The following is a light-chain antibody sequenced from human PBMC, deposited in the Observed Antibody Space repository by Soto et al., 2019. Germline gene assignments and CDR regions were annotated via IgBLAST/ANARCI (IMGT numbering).Light chain of an antibody. Sequence: EIVMTQSPATLSVSPGERATLSCRASQSVASNLAWYQQKPGQAPRLLIYETSTRATGIPARFIGSGSGTEFTLTISSLQSEDFAVYYCQQYNTWPPLTFGGGTKVEI. CDR3: QQYNTWPPLT. CDR1: QSVASN. CDR2: ETS. V-gene: IGKV3D-15*01. J-gene: IGKJ4*01.